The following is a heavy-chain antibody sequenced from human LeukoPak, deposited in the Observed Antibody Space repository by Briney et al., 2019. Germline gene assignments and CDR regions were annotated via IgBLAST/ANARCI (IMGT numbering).Heavy chain of an antibody. CDR3: AKLGKTENHYGSGRFSYYYYMDV. CDR1: GFTFSNYG. D-gene: IGHD3-10*01. J-gene: IGHJ6*03. CDR2: IRADGINK. V-gene: IGHV3-30*02. Sequence: GGSLRLSCAASGFTFSNYGMHWVRQAPGKGLEWVAFIRADGINKYHADSGKGRFTISRDNYKNTLYLQMNSLRAEDTAVYYCAKLGKTENHYGSGRFSYYYYMDVWGKGTTVTISS.